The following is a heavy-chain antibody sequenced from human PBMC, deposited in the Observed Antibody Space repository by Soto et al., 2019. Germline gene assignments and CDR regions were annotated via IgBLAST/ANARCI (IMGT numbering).Heavy chain of an antibody. V-gene: IGHV3-23*01. CDR1: GFTFSSYA. J-gene: IGHJ4*02. Sequence: AGGSLRLSCAASGFTFSSYAMSWVPQAPGKGLEWVSAISGSGGSTYYADSVKGRFPTSRDNSNNRRYLQMKSLKANDTAVYNCAKGDIVVVPAATRFDYWGQGTLVTVAS. CDR2: ISGSGGST. CDR3: AKGDIVVVPAATRFDY. D-gene: IGHD2-2*01.